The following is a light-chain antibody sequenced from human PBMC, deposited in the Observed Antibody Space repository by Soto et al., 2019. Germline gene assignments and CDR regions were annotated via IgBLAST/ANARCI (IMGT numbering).Light chain of an antibody. CDR3: QQGHTFPLT. Sequence: DIQMTQSPSSVSASVGDRVTITCRASQDISDWLAWHQQKPGKAPKLLIYAATTLHSGVPSRFSGSRSGTDFSLTISSLQPEDFATYYGQQGHTFPLTFGGGTKVESK. V-gene: IGKV1-12*01. CDR1: QDISDW. J-gene: IGKJ4*01. CDR2: AAT.